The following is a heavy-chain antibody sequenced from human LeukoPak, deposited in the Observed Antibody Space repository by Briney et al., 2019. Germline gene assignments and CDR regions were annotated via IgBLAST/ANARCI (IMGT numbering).Heavy chain of an antibody. CDR1: GFTFSSYW. V-gene: IGHV3-74*01. CDR2: INSDGSST. D-gene: IGHD7-27*01. CDR3: ARGSLWGSFDY. J-gene: IGHJ4*02. Sequence: TGGSPRLSCAASGFTFSSYWMHWVRQAPGKGLVWVSRINSDGSSTSYADSVKGRFTISRDNAKNTLYLQMNSLRAEDTAVYYCARGSLWGSFDYWGQGTLVTVSS.